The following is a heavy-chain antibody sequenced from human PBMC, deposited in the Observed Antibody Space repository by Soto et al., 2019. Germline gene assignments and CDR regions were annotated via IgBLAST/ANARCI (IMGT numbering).Heavy chain of an antibody. CDR2: ISGDGYSA. CDR3: AKRHYYGSANFALEK. J-gene: IGHJ4*03. D-gene: IGHD3-10*01. Sequence: PGGSLRLSCGGSGFIFSSNAMSWVRQAPGKGLEWVSSISGDGYSADYADSVKGRFTVSRHTSKSTLYLQMNSLRAEDTAVYYCAKRHYYGSANFALEKWGQGTLVTVSS. V-gene: IGHV3-23*01. CDR1: GFIFSSNA.